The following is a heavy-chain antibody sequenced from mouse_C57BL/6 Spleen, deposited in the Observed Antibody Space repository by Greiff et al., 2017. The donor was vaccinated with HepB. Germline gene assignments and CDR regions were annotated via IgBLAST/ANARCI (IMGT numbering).Heavy chain of an antibody. J-gene: IGHJ2*01. D-gene: IGHD2-4*01. Sequence: QVQLQQSGPELVKPGASVKISCKASGYAFSSSWMNWVKQRPGKGLEWIGRIYPGDGDTNYNGKFKGKATLTADKSSSTAYMQLSSLTSEDSAVYYCARSYDYDGPYFDYWGQGTTLTVSS. CDR3: ARSYDYDGPYFDY. CDR2: IYPGDGDT. CDR1: GYAFSSSW. V-gene: IGHV1-82*01.